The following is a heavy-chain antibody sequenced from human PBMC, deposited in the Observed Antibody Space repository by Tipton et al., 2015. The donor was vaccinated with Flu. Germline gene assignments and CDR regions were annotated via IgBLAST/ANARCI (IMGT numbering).Heavy chain of an antibody. CDR2: ISGHHGNS. D-gene: IGHD1-26*01. CDR3: ARVPGNGRTQMGAYWFDP. Sequence: QVQLVQSGAEVKKPGDSVKVSCKASGYIFTNYGITWLRQAPGQGLEWLGWISGHHGNSNYAQKFQDRVIMTTDTSTTTSYMELRSLRLDDTAVYYCARVPGNGRTQMGAYWFDPWGEGTLVTVYS. V-gene: IGHV1-18*01. J-gene: IGHJ5*02. CDR1: GYIFTNYG.